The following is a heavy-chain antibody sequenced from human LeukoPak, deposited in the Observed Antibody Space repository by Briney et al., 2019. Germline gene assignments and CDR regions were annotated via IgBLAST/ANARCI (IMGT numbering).Heavy chain of an antibody. CDR3: ARESSGWRAFDT. D-gene: IGHD6-19*01. V-gene: IGHV4-59*01. J-gene: IGHJ3*02. CDR1: GGSISSYY. CDR2: IYYSGST. Sequence: SETLSLTCTVSGGSISSYYWSWIRQPPGKGLEGIGYIYYSGSTNYNPSLKSRVTISVDTSKNQFSLKLSSVTAADTAVYYCARESSGWRAFDTWGQGTTVTVSS.